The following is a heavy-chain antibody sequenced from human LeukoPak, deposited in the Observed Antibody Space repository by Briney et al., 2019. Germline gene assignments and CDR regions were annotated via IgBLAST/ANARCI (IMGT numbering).Heavy chain of an antibody. CDR1: GFTFSSYA. J-gene: IGHJ4*02. D-gene: IGHD6-13*01. V-gene: IGHV3-23*01. Sequence: GGSLRLSCAASGFTFSSYAMSWVRQAPGKGLEWVSAISGSGGSTYYADSVKGRFTISRDNAKNSLYLQMNSLRAEDTAVYYCARSGYSSSWYYWGQGTLVTVSS. CDR2: ISGSGGST. CDR3: ARSGYSSSWYY.